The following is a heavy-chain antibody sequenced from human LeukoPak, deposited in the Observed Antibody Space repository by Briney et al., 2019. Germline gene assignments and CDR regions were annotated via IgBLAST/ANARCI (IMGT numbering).Heavy chain of an antibody. J-gene: IGHJ4*02. CDR2: ISGSGGSV. D-gene: IGHD6-13*01. CDR3: AKEAVAAAGPFDY. Sequence: GGSLRLSCAASGFIFSTYDMNWVRQAPGKGLEWVSSISGSGGSVYYADSVKGRFTISRDNSKSTLYLQMNSLRAEDTAIYYCAKEAVAAAGPFDYWGQGTLVTVSS. CDR1: GFIFSTYD. V-gene: IGHV3-23*01.